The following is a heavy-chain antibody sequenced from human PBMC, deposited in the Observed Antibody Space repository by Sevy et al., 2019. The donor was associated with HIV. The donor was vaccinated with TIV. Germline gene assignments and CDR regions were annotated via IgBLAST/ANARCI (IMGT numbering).Heavy chain of an antibody. J-gene: IGHJ4*02. Sequence: GGSLRLSCTASGFTFGDYCMSWVRQAPGKGLEWVAFIKSDVYGGTVDHSATVRGRFVTSRADSKTIAYLQMNDLKAEDTGVYYCTRWKEAHSIFDYWGQGALVTVSS. V-gene: IGHV3-49*04. CDR3: TRWKEAHSIFDY. CDR2: IKSDVYGGTV. CDR1: GFTFGDYC. D-gene: IGHD1-1*01.